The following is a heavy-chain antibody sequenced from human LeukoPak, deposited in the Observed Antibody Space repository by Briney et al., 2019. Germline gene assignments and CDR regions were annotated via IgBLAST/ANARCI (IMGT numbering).Heavy chain of an antibody. V-gene: IGHV1-69*13. CDR1: GGTFISYA. CDR3: ARALGSYLSFDY. Sequence: ASVKVSCKASGGTFISYAISWVRQAPGQGLEWMGGIIPIFGTANYAQKFQGRVTITADESTSTAYMELSSLRSEDTAMYYCARALGSYLSFDYWGQGTLVTVSS. D-gene: IGHD3-16*02. J-gene: IGHJ4*02. CDR2: IIPIFGTA.